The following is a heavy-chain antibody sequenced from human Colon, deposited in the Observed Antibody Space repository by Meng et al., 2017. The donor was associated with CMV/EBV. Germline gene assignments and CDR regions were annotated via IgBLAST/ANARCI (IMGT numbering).Heavy chain of an antibody. V-gene: IGHV4-39*07. CDR1: GGSVSATIYT. CDR3: AQDQFVKDYNYYGTDV. CDR2: IHYTGTT. J-gene: IGHJ6*02. Sequence: SETLSLTCNVSGGSVSATIYTWAWIRQPPGKRLEWIGSIHYTGTTYYNPSLKSRFTISVDTSKNQFSLRLSSVTAADTAVYYCAQDQFVKDYNYYGTDVWGQGTTVTVSS. D-gene: IGHD2-15*01.